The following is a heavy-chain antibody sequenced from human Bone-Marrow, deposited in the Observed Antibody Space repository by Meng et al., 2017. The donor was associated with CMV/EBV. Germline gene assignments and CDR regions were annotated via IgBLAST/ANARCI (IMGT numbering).Heavy chain of an antibody. V-gene: IGHV3-49*04. CDR2: IRSKAYGGTT. CDR3: TRVCWERQTGLYY. J-gene: IGHJ4*02. CDR1: GFTFGDYA. D-gene: IGHD1-1*01. Sequence: GGSLRLSCTASGFTFGDYAMSWVRQAPGKGLEWVGFIRSKAYGGTTEYAASVKGRFTISRDDSKSIAYLQMTSLKTEDTAVYYCTRVCWERQTGLYYWGQGTLVTVSS.